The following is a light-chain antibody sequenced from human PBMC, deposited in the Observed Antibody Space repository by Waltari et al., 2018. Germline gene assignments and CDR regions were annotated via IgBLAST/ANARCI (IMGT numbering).Light chain of an antibody. CDR2: ANT. CDR1: SSNIGPTT. V-gene: IGLV1-44*01. Sequence: QSLLTQPPSASGTPGQKVTVSWSGGSSNIGPTTVNWYRQFPGPAPKLLIYANTQRPSGVPDRFSGSKSGASASLDIGGLESGDEAQYFCAAWDDSLNVWVFGGGTKVTVL. J-gene: IGLJ3*02. CDR3: AAWDDSLNVWV.